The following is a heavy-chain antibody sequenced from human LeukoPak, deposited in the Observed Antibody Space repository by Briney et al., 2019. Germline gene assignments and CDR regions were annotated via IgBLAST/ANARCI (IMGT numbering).Heavy chain of an antibody. CDR3: ARDTRGVRGGSPYYYGMDV. D-gene: IGHD3-10*01. V-gene: IGHV3-53*01. CDR1: RFTVSSNY. Sequence: GGSLRLSCAASRFTVSSNYMSWVRQAPGKGLEWVSVIYSGGSTYYADSVKGRFTISRDNSKNTLYLQMNSLRAEDTAVYYCARDTRGVRGGSPYYYGMDVWGKGTTVTVSS. CDR2: IYSGGST. J-gene: IGHJ6*04.